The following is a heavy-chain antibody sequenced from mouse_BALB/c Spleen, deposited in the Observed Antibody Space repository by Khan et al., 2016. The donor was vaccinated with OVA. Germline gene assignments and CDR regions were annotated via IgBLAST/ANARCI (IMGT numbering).Heavy chain of an antibody. CDR2: ISYSGST. Sequence: EVQLQESGPGLVKPSQSLSLTCTVTGYSITSNYAWNWIRQFPGNKLEWMGYISYSGSTNYNPSLKSRISITRDTSKNQFFLQLNSVTTGDTATYYCARGNYYGYAMDYWGQGTSITVSS. D-gene: IGHD1-1*01. CDR3: ARGNYYGYAMDY. V-gene: IGHV3-2*02. J-gene: IGHJ4*01. CDR1: GYSITSNYA.